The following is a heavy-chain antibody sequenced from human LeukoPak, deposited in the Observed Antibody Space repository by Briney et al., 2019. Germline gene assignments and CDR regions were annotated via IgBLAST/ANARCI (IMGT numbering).Heavy chain of an antibody. V-gene: IGHV4-61*02. J-gene: IGHJ4*02. CDR1: GGPISSGNYY. Sequence: PSETLSLTCTVSGGPISSGNYYWNWIRQPAGKGLEWIGRVHSSGSTNHNPSLKSRVTISRDTSKNQFSLIVSSVTAADTAMYFCVRSKGDYGSGSLGYWGQGTLVTVAS. CDR3: VRSKGDYGSGSLGY. D-gene: IGHD3-10*01. CDR2: VHSSGST.